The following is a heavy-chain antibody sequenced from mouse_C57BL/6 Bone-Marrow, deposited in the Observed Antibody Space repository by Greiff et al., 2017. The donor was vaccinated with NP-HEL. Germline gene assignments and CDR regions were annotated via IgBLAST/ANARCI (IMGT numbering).Heavy chain of an antibody. CDR3: ARQDDGYYWAMDY. V-gene: IGHV5-6*01. Sequence: DVHLVESGGDLVKPGGSLKLSCAASGFTFSSYGMSWVRQTPDKRLEWVATISSGGSYTYYPDSVKGRFTISRDNAKNTRYLQMSSLKSEDTAMYDCARQDDGYYWAMDYWGQGTSVTVSS. CDR2: ISSGGSYT. D-gene: IGHD2-3*01. CDR1: GFTFSSYG. J-gene: IGHJ4*01.